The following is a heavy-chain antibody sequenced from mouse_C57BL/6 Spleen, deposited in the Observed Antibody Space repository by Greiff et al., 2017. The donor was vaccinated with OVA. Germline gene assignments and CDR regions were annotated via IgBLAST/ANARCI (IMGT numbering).Heavy chain of an antibody. Sequence: EVKLMESGGGLVKPGGSLKLSCAASGFTFSDYGMYWVRQAPEKGLEWVAYISSGSSTIYYAATVKGRFTISRDNAKNTLFLQMTSLRSEDTAMYYCARGDYYGSSFTFAYWGQGTLVTVSA. V-gene: IGHV5-17*01. CDR1: GFTFSDYG. CDR3: ARGDYYGSSFTFAY. J-gene: IGHJ3*01. D-gene: IGHD1-1*01. CDR2: ISSGSSTI.